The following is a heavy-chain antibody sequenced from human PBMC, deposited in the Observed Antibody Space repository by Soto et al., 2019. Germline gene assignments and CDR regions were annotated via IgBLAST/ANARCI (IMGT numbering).Heavy chain of an antibody. Sequence: PGESLKISCKGSGYSFTSYWISGVRQMPGKGLEWMGRIDPSDSYTNYSPSFQGHVTISADKSISTAYLQWSSLKASDTAMYYCARHVLRFLEWLPHPYYYYYGMDVWGQGTTVTVSS. CDR1: GYSFTSYW. V-gene: IGHV5-10-1*01. D-gene: IGHD3-3*01. CDR2: IDPSDSYT. J-gene: IGHJ6*02. CDR3: ARHVLRFLEWLPHPYYYYYGMDV.